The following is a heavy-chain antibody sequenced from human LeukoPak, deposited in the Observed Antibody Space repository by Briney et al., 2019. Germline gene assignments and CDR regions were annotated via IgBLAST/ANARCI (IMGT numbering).Heavy chain of an antibody. D-gene: IGHD3-22*01. V-gene: IGHV3-7*01. Sequence: GGSLRLSCAASGFTFSSYWMSWVRQAPEKGLEWVANIKQDGSEKYYVDSVKGRFTISRDNAKNSLYLQMNSLRAEDTAVYYCANNYNYFDSSGSSAFDYWGQGTLVTVSS. J-gene: IGHJ4*02. CDR2: IKQDGSEK. CDR3: ANNYNYFDSSGSSAFDY. CDR1: GFTFSSYW.